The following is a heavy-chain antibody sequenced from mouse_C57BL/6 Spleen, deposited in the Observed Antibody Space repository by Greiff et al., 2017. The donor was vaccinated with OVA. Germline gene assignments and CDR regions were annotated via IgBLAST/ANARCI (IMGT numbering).Heavy chain of an antibody. J-gene: IGHJ4*01. CDR3: ARGGYRYYAMDY. Sequence: QVQLQQSGAELVKPGASVKISCKASGYAFSSYWMNWVKQRPGKGLEWIGQIYPGDGDTNYNGKFKGKATLTADTSSNTAYMQLSSLTTEDSAIYYCARGGYRYYAMDYWGQGTSVTVSS. CDR1: GYAFSSYW. V-gene: IGHV1-80*01. D-gene: IGHD2-12*01. CDR2: IYPGDGDT.